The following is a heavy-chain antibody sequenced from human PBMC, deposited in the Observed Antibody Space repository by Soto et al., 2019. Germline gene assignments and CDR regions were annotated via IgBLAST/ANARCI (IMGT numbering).Heavy chain of an antibody. J-gene: IGHJ5*02. CDR3: ARGPSSWFGELLP. V-gene: IGHV1-69*02. CDR2: IIPILGIA. Sequence: QVQLVQSGAEVKKPGSSVKVSCKASGGTFSSYTISWVRQAPGQGLEWMGRIIPILGIANYAQKFQGRVTITADKSTSTAYMELSSLRSEDTAVYYCARGPSSWFGELLPWGQGTLVTVSS. CDR1: GGTFSSYT. D-gene: IGHD3-10*01.